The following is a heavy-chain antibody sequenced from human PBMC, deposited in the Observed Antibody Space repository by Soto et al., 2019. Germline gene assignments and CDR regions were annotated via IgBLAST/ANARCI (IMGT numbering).Heavy chain of an antibody. J-gene: IGHJ5*02. D-gene: IGHD6-19*01. Sequence: GGSLRISCAASEFAFSSYAMSWVRQAPGKGLEWVSAISGSGGSTYYADSVKGRFTISRDNSKNTLYLQMNSLRAEDTAVYYCAKDRSIVPEKGAGTSNWFDPWGQGTLVTVSS. V-gene: IGHV3-23*01. CDR3: AKDRSIVPEKGAGTSNWFDP. CDR1: EFAFSSYA. CDR2: ISGSGGST.